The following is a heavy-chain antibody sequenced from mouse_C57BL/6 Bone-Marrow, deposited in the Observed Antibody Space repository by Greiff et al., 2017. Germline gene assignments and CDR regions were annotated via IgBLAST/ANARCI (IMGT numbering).Heavy chain of an antibody. CDR3: ARGYYGSSYYFDY. CDR1: GYTFTSYW. V-gene: IGHV1-69*01. CDR2: IDPSDSYT. Sequence: QVQLQQSGAELVMPGASVKLSCKASGYTFTSYWMHWVKQRTGQGLEWIGEIDPSDSYTNYNQKFKGKSTLTVDKSSSTAYMQLSSLTSEDSAVYYCARGYYGSSYYFDYWGQGTTLTVSS. J-gene: IGHJ2*01. D-gene: IGHD1-1*01.